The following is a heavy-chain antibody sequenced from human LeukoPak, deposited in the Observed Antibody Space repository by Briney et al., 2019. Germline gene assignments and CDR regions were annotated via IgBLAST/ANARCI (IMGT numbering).Heavy chain of an antibody. V-gene: IGHV3-43D*04. CDR2: ISWDGGST. J-gene: IGHJ6*04. D-gene: IGHD5-12*01. CDR1: GFTFDDYA. CDR3: AKDKEYSGFGPILSGYYYGMDV. Sequence: PGGSLRLSCAASGFTFDDYAMHWVRQAPGKGLEWVSLISWDGGSTHYAESVKGRFTISRDNSRHNLYLQMNSLGAEDTALYYCAKDKEYSGFGPILSGYYYGMDVWGKGTTVTVSS.